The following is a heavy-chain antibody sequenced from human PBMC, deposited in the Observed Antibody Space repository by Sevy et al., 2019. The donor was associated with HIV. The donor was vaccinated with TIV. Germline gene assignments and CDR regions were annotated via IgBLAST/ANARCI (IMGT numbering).Heavy chain of an antibody. V-gene: IGHV4-39*01. D-gene: IGHD3-22*01. CDR2: IYYSGST. CDR3: ARPVNYYDSSGYFDAFDI. Sequence: SETLSLTCTVSGGSISSSSYYWGWIRQPPGKGLEWIGSIYYSGSTYYNPSLKGRVTISVDTSKNQFSLKLSSVTAADTAVYYCARPVNYYDSSGYFDAFDIWGQGTMVTVSS. CDR1: GGSISSSSYY. J-gene: IGHJ3*02.